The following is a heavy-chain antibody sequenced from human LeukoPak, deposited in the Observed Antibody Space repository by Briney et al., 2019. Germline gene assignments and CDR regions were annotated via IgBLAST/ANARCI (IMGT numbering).Heavy chain of an antibody. J-gene: IGHJ4*02. V-gene: IGHV3-23*01. CDR3: AKDRSIGTYYTFDH. D-gene: IGHD1-26*01. Sequence: GGTLRLSCAASGFTFSSYGMSWVRQAPGKGLEWVSAISGSGGSTYYADSVKGRFTVSRDNSKNSLYLQMSSLTAADTAVYYCAKDRSIGTYYTFDHWGQGTLVTVSS. CDR1: GFTFSSYG. CDR2: ISGSGGST.